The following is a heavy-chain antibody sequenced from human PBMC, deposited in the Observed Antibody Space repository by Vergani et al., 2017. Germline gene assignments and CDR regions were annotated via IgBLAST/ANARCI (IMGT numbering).Heavy chain of an antibody. V-gene: IGHV1-2*02. CDR3: ARGTLNYDILTGYYSGYFDY. CDR1: GYTFTGYY. D-gene: IGHD3-9*01. Sequence: QVQLVQSGAEVKKPGASVKVSCKASGYTFTGYYMHWVRQAPGQGLEWMGLINPNSGGTNYAQKFQGRVTMTRDTSISTAYMELSRLRSDDTAVYYCARGTLNYDILTGYYSGYFDYWGQGTLVTVSS. CDR2: INPNSGGT. J-gene: IGHJ4*02.